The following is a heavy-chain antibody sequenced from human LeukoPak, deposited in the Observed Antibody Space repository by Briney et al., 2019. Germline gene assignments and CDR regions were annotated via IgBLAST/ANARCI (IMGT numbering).Heavy chain of an antibody. CDR1: GVTLSDHH. CDR2: TRDRARGYTT. V-gene: IGHV3-72*01. CDR3: ARDGAAGDNSAFDI. D-gene: IGHD6-25*01. Sequence: PGGSLRLSCAASGVTLSDHHMDWVRQAPGKGLEWVGRTRDRARGYTTEYAASGEGRFTISRDDSKSLVYLQMNSLKTEDTAVYFCARDGAAGDNSAFDIWGQGTVVTVSS. J-gene: IGHJ3*02.